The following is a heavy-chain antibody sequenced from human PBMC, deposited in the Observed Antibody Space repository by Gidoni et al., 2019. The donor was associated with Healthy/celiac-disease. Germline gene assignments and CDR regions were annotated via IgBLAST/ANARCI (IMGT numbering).Heavy chain of an antibody. CDR3: ARGVPAATGRWFDP. D-gene: IGHD2-2*01. CDR1: SGSFSGYY. V-gene: IGHV4-34*01. Sequence: VQLQPWRAGLLTPSETLSLTCAVYSGSFSGYYWSWIRQPPGKGLEWIGEINQSGSTHFNPSLKSRVSISVDTSKNQCSLKLSSVTAADTAVYYCARGVPAATGRWFDPWGQGTLVTVSS. J-gene: IGHJ5*02. CDR2: INQSGST.